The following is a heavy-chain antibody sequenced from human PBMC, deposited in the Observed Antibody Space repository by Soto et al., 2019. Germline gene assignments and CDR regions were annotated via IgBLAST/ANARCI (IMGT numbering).Heavy chain of an antibody. CDR1: GFTFSSYS. V-gene: IGHV3-23*01. CDR2: FRGSGDDGTT. CDR3: AKKVNSGSGSQQFDY. J-gene: IGHJ4*02. Sequence: GGSLRLSCAASGFTFSSYSMSWVRQAPGKGLEWVSGFRGSGDDGTTYYADSVKGRFTISRDNSKNMLFLQMDSLRAEDTAIYYCAKKVNSGSGSQQFDYWGKGT. D-gene: IGHD3-10*01.